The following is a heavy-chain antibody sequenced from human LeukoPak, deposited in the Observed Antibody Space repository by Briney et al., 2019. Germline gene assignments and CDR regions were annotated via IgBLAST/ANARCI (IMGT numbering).Heavy chain of an antibody. Sequence: SGPTLVNPTPTLTLTCTFSGFSLSTRGMCVSWIRQPPGKALEWLARIDWDDDKYYRTSLKTRLTISKDTSKSQVVLTMTNMDPVDTATYYCARIPGGSYYPYSDCWGQGTLVTVSS. CDR1: GFSLSTRGMC. J-gene: IGHJ4*02. V-gene: IGHV2-70*11. CDR2: IDWDDDK. D-gene: IGHD1-26*01. CDR3: ARIPGGSYYPYSDC.